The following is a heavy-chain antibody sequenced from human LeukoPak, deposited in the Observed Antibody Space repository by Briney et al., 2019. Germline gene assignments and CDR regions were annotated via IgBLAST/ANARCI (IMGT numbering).Heavy chain of an antibody. CDR1: AFTFSTYW. V-gene: IGHV3-7*01. CDR2: IKEDGSEK. J-gene: IGHJ6*03. D-gene: IGHD1-26*01. CDR3: ARVTTTWELLGFSYYYYMDV. Sequence: GGSLRLSCAASAFTFSTYWMSWVRQAPGKGLEWVANIKEDGSEKYYVDSVKGRFTISRDNAKNSLYLQMNSLRAEDTAVYYCARVTTTWELLGFSYYYYMDVWGKGTTVTVSS.